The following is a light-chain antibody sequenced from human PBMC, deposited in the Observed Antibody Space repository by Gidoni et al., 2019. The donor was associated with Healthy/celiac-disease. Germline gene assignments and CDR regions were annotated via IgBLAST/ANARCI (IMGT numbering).Light chain of an antibody. CDR3: QQRGRWPLP. Sequence: EMVLTQSPATRSFSPGERATLACRASQSLGTFLVWYQHKPGQAPRRLIYGASNRSTGVPARFSGAWSGTYFTLPIASLEPEDFAIYYCQQRGRWPLPFGGGTRVEI. V-gene: IGKV3-11*01. J-gene: IGKJ4*01. CDR2: GAS. CDR1: QSLGTF.